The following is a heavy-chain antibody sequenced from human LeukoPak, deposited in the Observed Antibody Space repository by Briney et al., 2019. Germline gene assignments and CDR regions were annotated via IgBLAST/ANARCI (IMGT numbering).Heavy chain of an antibody. CDR2: SDTEGSMT. V-gene: IGHV3-74*01. Sequence: GGSLRLSCAASGFTFSRYWMHWVRQAPGKGLEWVSYSDTEGSMTSYADSVKGRFTISRDNAKNTLYLEMHSLRVEDTAIYYCAREGSYLNSGGSYYLHWLDPWGQGTLVTVSS. J-gene: IGHJ5*02. CDR1: GFTFSRYW. D-gene: IGHD3-22*01. CDR3: AREGSYLNSGGSYYLHWLDP.